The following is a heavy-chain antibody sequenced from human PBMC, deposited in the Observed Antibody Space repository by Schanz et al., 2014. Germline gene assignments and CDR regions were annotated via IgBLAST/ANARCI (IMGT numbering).Heavy chain of an antibody. CDR1: GFTFSTHA. V-gene: IGHV3-23*04. CDR2: ISASGGTT. D-gene: IGHD2-21*01. J-gene: IGHJ3*02. CDR3: ARDGYSVVVISPTESFDI. Sequence: EVQLVESGGGLVQPGGSLRLSCAASGFTFSTHAMTWVRQIPGKGLEWVSAISASGGTTYYADSVKGRFTISRDNSRNTLYLQMNSLRAEDTAVYYCARDGYSVVVISPTESFDIWGQGTMXTVSP.